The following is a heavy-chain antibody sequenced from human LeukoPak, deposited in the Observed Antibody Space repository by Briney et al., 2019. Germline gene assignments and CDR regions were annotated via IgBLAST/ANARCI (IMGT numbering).Heavy chain of an antibody. Sequence: GASVKVSCKASGYTFTGYYMHWVRQAPGQGLEWMGWINPNSGGTNYAQKFQGRVTMTRDTSISTAYMELSRLTSDDTAVYYCARGGGNYFAYFYSYMDVWGKGTTVTVSS. D-gene: IGHD1-26*01. J-gene: IGHJ6*03. CDR1: GYTFTGYY. CDR2: INPNSGGT. CDR3: ARGGGNYFAYFYSYMDV. V-gene: IGHV1-2*02.